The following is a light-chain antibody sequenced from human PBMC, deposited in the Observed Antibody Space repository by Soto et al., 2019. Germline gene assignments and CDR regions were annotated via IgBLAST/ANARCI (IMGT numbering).Light chain of an antibody. CDR3: AAWDDSLNGPV. CDR1: RSNIGGNA. J-gene: IGLJ3*02. V-gene: IGLV1-44*01. CDR2: AND. Sequence: QSVLTQPPSMSGTPGQRVTISCSGSRSNIGGNAVTWYQQVPGTAPRLLIYANDQRPSGVSDRFSGSKSATSASLAISGLQSEDEADYYCAAWDDSLNGPVFGGGTKVTVL.